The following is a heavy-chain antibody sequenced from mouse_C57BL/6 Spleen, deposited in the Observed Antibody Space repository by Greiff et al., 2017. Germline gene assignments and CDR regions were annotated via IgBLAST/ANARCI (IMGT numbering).Heavy chain of an antibody. CDR1: GFTFSSYA. V-gene: IGHV5-9-1*02. Sequence: EVHLVESGEGLVKPGGSLKLSCAASGFTFSSYAMSWVRQTPEKRLEWVAYISSGGDYIYYADTVKGRFTISRDNARNTLYLQMSSLKSEDTAMYYCTRDPYVGAMDYWGQGTSVTVSS. J-gene: IGHJ4*01. CDR2: ISSGGDYI. CDR3: TRDPYVGAMDY. D-gene: IGHD1-1*01.